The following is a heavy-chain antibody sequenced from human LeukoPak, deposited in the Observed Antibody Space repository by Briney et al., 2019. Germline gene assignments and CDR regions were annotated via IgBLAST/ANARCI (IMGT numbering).Heavy chain of an antibody. CDR3: AKAYSGRYDD. V-gene: IGHV4-59*08. CDR1: GGSISSYY. Sequence: SETLSLTCTVSGGSISSYYWSWIRQPPGKGLVWVGYTHYTGSTNYNPSLESRVTISLDTSKNQFSLKLTSVTAADTAMYYCAKAYSGRYDDWGQGTLVTVSS. CDR2: THYTGST. D-gene: IGHD6-19*01. J-gene: IGHJ4*02.